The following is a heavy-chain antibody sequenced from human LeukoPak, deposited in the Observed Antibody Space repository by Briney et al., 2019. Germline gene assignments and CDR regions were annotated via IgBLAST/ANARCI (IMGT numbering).Heavy chain of an antibody. V-gene: IGHV1-46*01. CDR1: GYTFTSYG. J-gene: IGHJ4*02. CDR2: INPSGGST. Sequence: EASVKVSCKASGYTFTSYGISWVRQAPGQGLEWMGIINPSGGSTNYAQKFQGRVTMTRDTSTSTVYMELSSLRSEDTAVYYCARPSGSYSEPFDYWGQGTLITVSS. CDR3: ARPSGSYSEPFDY. D-gene: IGHD1-26*01.